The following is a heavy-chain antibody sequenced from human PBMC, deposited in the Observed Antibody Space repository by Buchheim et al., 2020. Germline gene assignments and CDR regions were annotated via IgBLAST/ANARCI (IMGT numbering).Heavy chain of an antibody. V-gene: IGHV4-61*08. D-gene: IGHD3-3*01. CDR3: ARVYKSRLDFWSGYYADFDN. Sequence: QVQLQESGPGLVRPSETLSLTCPVSGASVSSGGYYWDWIRQPPGKGLEWIGYIHDSGTTNYNPSLKSRVTISADTSKNPFSLKMNSVTDADTAVYYCARVYKSRLDFWSGYYADFDNWGQGTL. CDR2: IHDSGTT. CDR1: GASVSSGGYY. J-gene: IGHJ4*02.